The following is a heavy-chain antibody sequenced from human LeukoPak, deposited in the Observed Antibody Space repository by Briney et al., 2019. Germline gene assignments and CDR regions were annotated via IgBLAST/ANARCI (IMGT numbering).Heavy chain of an antibody. CDR2: INPNSGGT. CDR3: ASATGSGWYRRFDY. Sequence: ASVKVSCKASGYTFTGYYMHWVRQAPGQGLEWMGWINPNSGGTNYAQKFQGRVTMTRDTSISTAYMELSRLRSDDTAVYYCASATGSGWYRRFDYWGQGTLVTVSS. D-gene: IGHD6-19*01. J-gene: IGHJ4*02. V-gene: IGHV1-2*02. CDR1: GYTFTGYY.